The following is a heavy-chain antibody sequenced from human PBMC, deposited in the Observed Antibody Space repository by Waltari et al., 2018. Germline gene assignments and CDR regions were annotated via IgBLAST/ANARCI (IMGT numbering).Heavy chain of an antibody. CDR3: ARRRRYYYDSSGYYPSNYYYGMDV. CDR2: INHSGST. D-gene: IGHD3-22*01. Sequence: QVQLQQWGAGLLKPSETLSLTCAVYGGSFSGYYWSWIRQPPGTGREWIGEINHSGSTNYNPSLKSRVTISVDTSKNQFSLKLSSVTAADTAVYYCARRRRYYYDSSGYYPSNYYYGMDVWGQGTTVTVSS. J-gene: IGHJ6*02. CDR1: GGSFSGYY. V-gene: IGHV4-34*01.